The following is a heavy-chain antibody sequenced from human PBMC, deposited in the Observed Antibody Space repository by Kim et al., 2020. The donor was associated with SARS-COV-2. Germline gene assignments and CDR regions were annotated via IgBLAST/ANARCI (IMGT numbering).Heavy chain of an antibody. D-gene: IGHD1-26*01. V-gene: IGHV3-15*01. Sequence: GGSLRLSCAASGFTFSNAWMSWVRQAPGKGLEWVGRIKSKTDGGTTDYAAPVKGRFTISRDDSKNTLYLQMNSLKTEDTAVYYCTTKIWELLPVFYWGQGTLVTVSS. CDR1: GFTFSNAW. J-gene: IGHJ4*02. CDR3: TTKIWELLPVFY. CDR2: IKSKTDGGTT.